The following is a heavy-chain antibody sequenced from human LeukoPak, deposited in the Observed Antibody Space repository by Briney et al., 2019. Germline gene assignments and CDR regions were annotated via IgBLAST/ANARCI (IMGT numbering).Heavy chain of an antibody. CDR1: GGSFSGYY. V-gene: IGHV4-34*01. CDR2: INHSGST. CDR3: ARRNQVVVILVGFDY. D-gene: IGHD3-22*01. J-gene: IGHJ4*02. Sequence: PLETLSLTCAVYGGSFSGYYWSWIRQPPGKGLEWIGEINHSGSTNYNPSLKSRVTISVDTSKNQFSLKLSSVTAADTAVYYCARRNQVVVILVGFDYWGQGTLVTVSS.